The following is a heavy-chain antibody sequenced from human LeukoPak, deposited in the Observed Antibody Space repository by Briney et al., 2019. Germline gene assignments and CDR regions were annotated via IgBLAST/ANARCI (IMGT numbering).Heavy chain of an antibody. D-gene: IGHD1-7*01. CDR2: IYHSGGT. Sequence: PSETLSLTCAVSGYSISIDYYWGWIRQPPGKGLEWIGSIYHSGGTYYNPSLKSRVTLSADTSKNQFSLKLNSVTAADTAVYYCARVGWNFKYYFDYWGQGTLVTVSS. CDR1: GYSISIDYY. V-gene: IGHV4-38-2*01. J-gene: IGHJ4*02. CDR3: ARVGWNFKYYFDY.